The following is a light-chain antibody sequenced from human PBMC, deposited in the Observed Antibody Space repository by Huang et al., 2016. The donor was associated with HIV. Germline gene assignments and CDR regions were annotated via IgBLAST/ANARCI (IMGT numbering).Light chain of an antibody. Sequence: DIQMTQSPSSLSASVGDRVTITCQASQDICNYLNWYKQKPGKAPKLLIYDASNLETGVPSRFSGSGSGTDFTFTISSLQPEDIATYYCQQYDNLLRGITFGQGTRLEIK. CDR3: QQYDNLLRGIT. J-gene: IGKJ5*01. V-gene: IGKV1-33*01. CDR2: DAS. CDR1: QDICNY.